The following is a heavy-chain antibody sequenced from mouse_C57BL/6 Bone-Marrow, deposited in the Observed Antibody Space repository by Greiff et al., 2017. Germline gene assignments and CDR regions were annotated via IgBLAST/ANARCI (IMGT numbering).Heavy chain of an antibody. D-gene: IGHD2-5*01. Sequence: VQLQQPGAELVRPGSSVKLSCKASGYTFTSYWMHWVKQRPIQGLEWIGNIDPSDSETHYNQKFKDKATLTVDKSSSTAYMQLSSLTSEDSAVYYCARYYSNYEESYYAMDYWGQGTSVTVSS. J-gene: IGHJ4*01. CDR2: IDPSDSET. CDR3: ARYYSNYEESYYAMDY. V-gene: IGHV1-52*01. CDR1: GYTFTSYW.